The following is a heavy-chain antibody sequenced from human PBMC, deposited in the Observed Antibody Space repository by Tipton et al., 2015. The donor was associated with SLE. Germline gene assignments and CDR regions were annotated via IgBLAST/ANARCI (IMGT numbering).Heavy chain of an antibody. CDR3: ARVGYSYAFDI. V-gene: IGHV3-7*01. D-gene: IGHD5-18*01. CDR1: GFTFSSYG. J-gene: IGHJ3*02. Sequence: SLRLSCAASGFTFSSYGMSWVRQAPGRGLEWVANIKQDGSEKYYVDSVKGRFTISRDNAKNSLYLQMNSLRAEDTAVYYCARVGYSYAFDIWGQGTMVTVSS. CDR2: IKQDGSEK.